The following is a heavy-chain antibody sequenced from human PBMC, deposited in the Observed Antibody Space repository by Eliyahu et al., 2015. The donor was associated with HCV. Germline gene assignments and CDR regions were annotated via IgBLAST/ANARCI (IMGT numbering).Heavy chain of an antibody. V-gene: IGHV3-48*03. CDR1: GFTFSSYE. D-gene: IGHD2-2*01. J-gene: IGHJ3*02. CDR2: ISSSGSTI. Sequence: EVQLVESGGGLVQPGGSLRLSCAASGFTFSSYEMNWVRQAPGKGLEWVSYISSSGSTIYYADSVKGRFTISRDNAKNSLYLQMNSLRAEDTAVYYCARVLGYCSSTSCYRDYAFDIWGQGTMVTVSS. CDR3: ARVLGYCSSTSCYRDYAFDI.